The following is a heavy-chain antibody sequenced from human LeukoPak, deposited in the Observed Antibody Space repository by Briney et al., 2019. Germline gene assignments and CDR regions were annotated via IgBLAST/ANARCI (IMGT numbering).Heavy chain of an antibody. CDR1: GGTLSSHA. Sequence: GASVKVSCKASGGTLSSHAIAWVRQAPGQGPEWIGGIVPISGIADYAQRFQGRVTITADESTSTAYMELRSLASDDKAVYYCARGLQYQLFKALRYYYMDVWGEGTTVTVSS. V-gene: IGHV1-69*13. D-gene: IGHD2-15*01. CDR2: IVPISGIA. J-gene: IGHJ6*03. CDR3: ARGLQYQLFKALRYYYMDV.